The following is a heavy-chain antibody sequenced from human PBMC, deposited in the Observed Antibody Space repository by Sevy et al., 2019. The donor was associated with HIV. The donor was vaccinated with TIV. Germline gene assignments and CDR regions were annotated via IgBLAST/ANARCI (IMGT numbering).Heavy chain of an antibody. D-gene: IGHD3-22*01. Sequence: GGSLRLSCAVSGFSFDSYGMTWVRQAPGKGLEWVSAISGSGTRTYYADSVKGRFIISRDNSKKPLDLQMNSLRAEDTAIYYCAKGGGGHYDPDEIAYYFYYYNMDVWGKGTTVTVSS. J-gene: IGHJ6*03. CDR1: GFSFDSYG. V-gene: IGHV3-23*01. CDR2: ISGSGTRT. CDR3: AKGGGGHYDPDEIAYYFYYYNMDV.